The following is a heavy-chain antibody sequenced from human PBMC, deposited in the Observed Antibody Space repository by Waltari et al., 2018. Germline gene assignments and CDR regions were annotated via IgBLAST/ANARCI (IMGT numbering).Heavy chain of an antibody. Sequence: QLQLQESGPGLVKPSETLSLTCTVSGGPISRGSYYWGRIRQPPGKGLESIGYISYSGTTYYNLSLKSRVTMSVDTSRDQYSLSLRSVAAADTAVYYCARYYGNGEGWLDPWGQGTLVTVSS. J-gene: IGHJ5*02. D-gene: IGHD3-3*01. CDR3: ARYYGNGEGWLDP. CDR1: GGPISRGSYY. V-gene: IGHV4-39*07. CDR2: ISYSGTT.